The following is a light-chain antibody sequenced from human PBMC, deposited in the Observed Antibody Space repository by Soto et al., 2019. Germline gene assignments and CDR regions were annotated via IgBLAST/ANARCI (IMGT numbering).Light chain of an antibody. CDR3: TSYAGGNNV. CDR1: SSDVGGYNY. V-gene: IGLV2-8*01. Sequence: QSALTQPPSASGSPGQSVTISCTGTSSDVGGYNYVSWYQQHPCKVPKLMVYEVNKRPSGVPDRFSGSKSGNTASLTVAGLQAEDEAAYYCTSYAGGNNVFGTGTKLTVL. J-gene: IGLJ1*01. CDR2: EVN.